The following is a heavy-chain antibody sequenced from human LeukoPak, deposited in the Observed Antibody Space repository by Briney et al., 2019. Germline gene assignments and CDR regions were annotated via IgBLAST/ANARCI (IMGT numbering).Heavy chain of an antibody. CDR3: ARDHYSNYGNWFDP. D-gene: IGHD4-11*01. Sequence: SEPLSLTCSVSGGSISGYYWSWIRQPAGKGLEWIGRIYNSGSIKYNASLKSRVTMSVDTSKNQFSLNLHSVTAADTAIYYCARDHYSNYGNWFDPWGQGTLVTVSS. CDR2: IYNSGSI. J-gene: IGHJ5*02. CDR1: GGSISGYY. V-gene: IGHV4-4*07.